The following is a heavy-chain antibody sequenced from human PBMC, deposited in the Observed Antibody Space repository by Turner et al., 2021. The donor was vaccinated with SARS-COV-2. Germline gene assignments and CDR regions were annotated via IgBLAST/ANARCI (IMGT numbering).Heavy chain of an antibody. CDR1: GFNFDDYT. Sequence: EVHLVESGGVVVQPRGSLRLSCAASGFNFDDYTMHWVRQAPGKGLEWVSLIRWECGSTYYADSGKCRFTISRDNSKNSLYLQMNSLRTEDSALYYCAKDFSSGYYSRYFQHWGQGTLVTVSS. D-gene: IGHD3-22*01. CDR2: IRWECGST. CDR3: AKDFSSGYYSRYFQH. J-gene: IGHJ1*01. V-gene: IGHV3-43*01.